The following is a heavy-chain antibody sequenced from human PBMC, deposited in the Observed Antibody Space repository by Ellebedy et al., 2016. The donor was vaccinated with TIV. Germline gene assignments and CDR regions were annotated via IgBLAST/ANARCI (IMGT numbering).Heavy chain of an antibody. J-gene: IGHJ4*02. CDR3: AAINSATDTII. Sequence: GESLKISCAASEFSFSGCGMHWVRQAPGKGLEWLSFIRYDGSIKHYADSVKGRFTISRDNSKNTLYLEMNSLRAEDTAVYYCAAINSATDTIIWGQGTLVTVSS. D-gene: IGHD5-24*01. CDR2: IRYDGSIK. CDR1: EFSFSGCG. V-gene: IGHV3-30*02.